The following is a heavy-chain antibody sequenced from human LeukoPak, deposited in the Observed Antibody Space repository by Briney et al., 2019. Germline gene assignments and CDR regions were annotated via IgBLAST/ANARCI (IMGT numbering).Heavy chain of an antibody. CDR3: ARGRVSSSSWYSTYYYYFYMDV. Sequence: ASVKVSCKASGYTFTSYYMHWVRQAPGQGLEWMGIINPSGGSTSYAQKFQGRVTMTRDTSTSTVYMELSSLRSEDTAVYYCARGRVSSSSWYSTYYYYFYMDVWGKGTTVTASS. J-gene: IGHJ6*03. CDR1: GYTFTSYY. CDR2: INPSGGST. D-gene: IGHD6-13*01. V-gene: IGHV1-46*01.